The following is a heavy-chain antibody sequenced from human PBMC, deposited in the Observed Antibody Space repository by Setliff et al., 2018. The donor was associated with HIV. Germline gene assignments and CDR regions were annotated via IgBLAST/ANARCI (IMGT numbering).Heavy chain of an antibody. Sequence: GESLKISCAASGFTLSDYEMNWVRQAPGKGPEWISFIASASSSTYYADSVKGRFTMSRDNAKNTLYLQMNSLRAEDTALYFCARDRGRPDSFDIWGQGTMVTVSS. CDR3: ARDRGRPDSFDI. CDR2: IASASSST. CDR1: GFTLSDYE. J-gene: IGHJ3*02. V-gene: IGHV3-48*03. D-gene: IGHD1-26*01.